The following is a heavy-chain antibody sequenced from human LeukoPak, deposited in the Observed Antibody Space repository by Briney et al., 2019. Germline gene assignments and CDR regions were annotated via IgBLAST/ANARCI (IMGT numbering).Heavy chain of an antibody. V-gene: IGHV3-23*01. CDR3: TRNSGWYGIT. D-gene: IGHD6-19*01. CDR2: FDYSGDSP. Sequence: GGSLRLSCTGSGFVLSSYEMTWFRQAPGKGLEWVSSFDYSGDSPHYADSVKGRFTISRDNSKNILYLQLSSLRVEDTAVYYCTRNSGWYGITWGQGTLVAVSS. CDR1: GFVLSSYE. J-gene: IGHJ4*02.